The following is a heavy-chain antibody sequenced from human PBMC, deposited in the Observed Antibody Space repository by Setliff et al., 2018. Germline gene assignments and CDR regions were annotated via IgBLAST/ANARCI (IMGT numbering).Heavy chain of an antibody. Sequence: ASVKVSCQATGYTLSRHYMHWARQAPGQGLEWMGIINPGGGSASIVQKFQGRVTMTSDTSTSTVYMEVTGLTSEDTAVYYCARAGVAAADRKGLLEYWGQGTLVTGS. CDR1: GYTLSRHY. V-gene: IGHV1-46*01. CDR3: ARAGVAAADRKGLLEY. D-gene: IGHD6-13*01. J-gene: IGHJ4*02. CDR2: INPGGGSA.